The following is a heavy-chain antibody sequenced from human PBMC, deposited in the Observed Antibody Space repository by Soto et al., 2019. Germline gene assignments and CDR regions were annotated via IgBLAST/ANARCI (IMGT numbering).Heavy chain of an antibody. Sequence: ASVKVSCKASGYTFTGYYMHWVRQAPGQGLEWMGWINPNRGGTNYAQKFQGWVTMTRDTSISTAYMELSRLRSDDTAVYYCASGYCSSTSCRFDPWGQGTLVTVSS. CDR1: GYTFTGYY. CDR2: INPNRGGT. D-gene: IGHD2-2*03. J-gene: IGHJ5*02. V-gene: IGHV1-2*04. CDR3: ASGYCSSTSCRFDP.